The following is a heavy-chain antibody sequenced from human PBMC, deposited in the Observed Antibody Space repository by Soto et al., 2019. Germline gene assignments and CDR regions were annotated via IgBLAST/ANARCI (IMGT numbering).Heavy chain of an antibody. CDR2: LDYEEGER. CDR3: AAGVTTFDY. V-gene: IGHV1-24*01. CDR1: GGTFSSYA. J-gene: IGHJ4*02. D-gene: IGHD4-17*01. Sequence: ASVKVSCKASGGTFSSYAISWVRQAPGKGLEWMGSLDYEEGERNFAHRFQGRVTVTEDTSTDTAYMDLSSLKSEDTAVYYCAAGVTTFDYWGQGTLVTVSS.